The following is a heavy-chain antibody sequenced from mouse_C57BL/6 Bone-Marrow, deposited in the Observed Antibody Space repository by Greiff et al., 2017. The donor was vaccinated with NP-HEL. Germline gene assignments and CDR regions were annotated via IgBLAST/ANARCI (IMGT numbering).Heavy chain of an antibody. CDR1: GYTFTSYW. D-gene: IGHD2-3*01. Sequence: VQLQQPGAELVKPGASVKLSCKASGYTFTSYWMHWVKQRPGRGLEWIGRIDPTSGGTKYNEKFKSKATLTVDKSSSTAYMQLRSLTSEDSAVYYCASSVYEGDTGFACWGQGALVTVSA. CDR3: ASSVYEGDTGFAC. V-gene: IGHV1-72*01. J-gene: IGHJ3*01. CDR2: IDPTSGGT.